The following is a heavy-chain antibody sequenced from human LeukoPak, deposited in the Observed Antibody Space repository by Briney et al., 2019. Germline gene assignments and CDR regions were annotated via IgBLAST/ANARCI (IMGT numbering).Heavy chain of an antibody. CDR1: GGTFSSYA. Sequence: SVKVSCKASGGTFSSYAISWVRQAPGQGLEWMGGIIPIFGTANYAQKFQGRVTITTDESTSTAYMELSSLRSEDTAVYYCARGGCSGACCYPYNWFDPWGQGTLVTVSS. CDR3: ARGGCSGACCYPYNWFDP. J-gene: IGHJ5*02. V-gene: IGHV1-69*05. D-gene: IGHD2-15*01. CDR2: IIPIFGTA.